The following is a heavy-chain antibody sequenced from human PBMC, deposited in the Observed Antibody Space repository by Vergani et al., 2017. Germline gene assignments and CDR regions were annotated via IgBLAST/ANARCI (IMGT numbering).Heavy chain of an antibody. V-gene: IGHV4-30-4*08. CDR3: ARYYGSGTRGDYFDP. Sequence: QVRLQESGPGLVKPSETLSLTCTVSGGSISSGDYYWSWIRQSPGKALEWIGYISNSGSTFFNPSLKSRVTLSVDTSQNRFSLRLTSVTAADTAVYFCARYYGSGTRGDYFDPWGQGSLVTVSS. D-gene: IGHD3-10*01. J-gene: IGHJ5*02. CDR2: ISNSGST. CDR1: GGSISSGDYY.